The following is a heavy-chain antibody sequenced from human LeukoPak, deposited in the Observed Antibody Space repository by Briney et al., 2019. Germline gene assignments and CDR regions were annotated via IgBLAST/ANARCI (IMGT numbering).Heavy chain of an antibody. D-gene: IGHD3-9*01. CDR1: GFTFSNYA. CDR2: INHSGST. J-gene: IGHJ6*02. Sequence: GSLRLSCSASGFTFSNYAMHWVRQPPGKGLEWIGEINHSGSTNYNPSLKSRVTISVDTSKNQFSLKLSSVTAADTAVYYCARGLRYFDWSPPFYYYGMDVWGQGTTVTVSS. V-gene: IGHV4-34*01. CDR3: ARGLRYFDWSPPFYYYGMDV.